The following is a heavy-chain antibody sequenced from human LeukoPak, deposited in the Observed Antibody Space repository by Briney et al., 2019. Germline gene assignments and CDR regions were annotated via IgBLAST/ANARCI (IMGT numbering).Heavy chain of an antibody. D-gene: IGHD3-10*01. CDR3: ARVQSSVRYSGYFQH. CDR2: INPNSGGT. J-gene: IGHJ1*01. Sequence: GASVKVSCKASGYTFTGYYMHWVRQAPGQGLEWMGWINPNSGGTNYAQKFQGRVTMTRDTSISTAYMELSRLRSDDTAVHYCARVQSSVRYSGYFQHWGQGTLVTVSS. V-gene: IGHV1-2*02. CDR1: GYTFTGYY.